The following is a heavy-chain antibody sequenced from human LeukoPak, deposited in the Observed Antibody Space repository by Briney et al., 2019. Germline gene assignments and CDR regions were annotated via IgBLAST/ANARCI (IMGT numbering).Heavy chain of an antibody. CDR2: IYYSGST. V-gene: IGHV4-59*01. Sequence: TSETLSLTCTVSGGSISSYYWSWIRQPPGKGLEWIGYIYYSGSTNYNPSLKSRVTISVDTSKNQFSLKLSSVTAADTAVYCCARVGYCSSTSCHNYYYYYYMDVWGKGTTVTVSS. CDR3: ARVGYCSSTSCHNYYYYYYMDV. CDR1: GGSISSYY. D-gene: IGHD2-2*01. J-gene: IGHJ6*03.